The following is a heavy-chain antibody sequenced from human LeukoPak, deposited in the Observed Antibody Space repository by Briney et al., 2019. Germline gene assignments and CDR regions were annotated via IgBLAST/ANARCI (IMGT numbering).Heavy chain of an antibody. Sequence: SETLSLTCTVSDDSITIYYWTWIRQPPGKGLEWIGYIDHTGITNYNPSLKSRVTISVDTSKNQFSLKLSSVTAADTAVYYCARESRGYYDKNDAFDIWGQGTMVTVSS. V-gene: IGHV4-59*12. D-gene: IGHD3-22*01. CDR3: ARESRGYYDKNDAFDI. CDR1: DDSITIYY. J-gene: IGHJ3*02. CDR2: IDHTGIT.